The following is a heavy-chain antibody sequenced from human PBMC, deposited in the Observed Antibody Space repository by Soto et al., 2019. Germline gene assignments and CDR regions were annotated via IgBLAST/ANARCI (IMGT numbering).Heavy chain of an antibody. CDR3: ARDLNTYYYGSGRPARYYYYYGMDV. V-gene: IGHV4-59*01. D-gene: IGHD3-10*01. CDR2: IYYSGST. CDR1: GGSISSYY. Sequence: PSETLSLTCTVSGGSISSYYWSWIRQAPGKGLEWIGYIYYSGSTNYNPSLKSRVTISVDTSKNQFSLKLSSVTAADTAVYYCARDLNTYYYGSGRPARYYYYYGMDVWGQGTTVTVSS. J-gene: IGHJ6*02.